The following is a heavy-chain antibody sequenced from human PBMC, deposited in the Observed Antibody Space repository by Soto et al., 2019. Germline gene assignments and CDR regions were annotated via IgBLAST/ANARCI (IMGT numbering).Heavy chain of an antibody. CDR2: INSNNNDR. J-gene: IGHJ3*01. V-gene: IGHV3-21*05. CDR3: VAELRGFDF. D-gene: IGHD2-21*01. CDR1: GFSFSTYI. Sequence: EVQMVESGGGLVKPGESLRLSCAASGFSFSTYIMHWVRQAPGKGLEWVSCINSNNNDRYWTDSVKGRFTISRDNAKSSLYLQMNNLRDEDTAIYYCVAELRGFDFWGQGTMVTVSS.